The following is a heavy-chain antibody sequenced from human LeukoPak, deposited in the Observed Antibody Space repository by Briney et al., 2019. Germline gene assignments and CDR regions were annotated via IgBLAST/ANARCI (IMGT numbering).Heavy chain of an antibody. D-gene: IGHD6-19*01. CDR2: ISSSGSTT. Sequence: PGGSLRLSCAATGFTFSSYEMHWVRQAPGKGLEWVSYISSSGSTTYYAASVKGRFTISRDNAKNSLYLQMNSLRVEDTAVYYCASQKGRIAVAVDYWGQGTLVTVSS. CDR3: ASQKGRIAVAVDY. V-gene: IGHV3-48*03. CDR1: GFTFSSYE. J-gene: IGHJ4*02.